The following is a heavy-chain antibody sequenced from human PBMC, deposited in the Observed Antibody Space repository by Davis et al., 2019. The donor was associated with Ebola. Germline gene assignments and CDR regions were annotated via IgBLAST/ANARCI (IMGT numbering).Heavy chain of an antibody. J-gene: IGHJ6*02. Sequence: PGRSLRLSCAASGFTVSSNYMSWVRQAPGKGLEWVSVIYSGGSTYYADSVKGRFTISRDNSKNTLYLQMNSLRAEDTAVYYCARDPSCVVVPAAICGYYYYGMDVWGQGTTVTVSS. CDR1: GFTVSSNY. CDR3: ARDPSCVVVPAAICGYYYYGMDV. CDR2: IYSGGST. D-gene: IGHD2-2*02. V-gene: IGHV3-66*01.